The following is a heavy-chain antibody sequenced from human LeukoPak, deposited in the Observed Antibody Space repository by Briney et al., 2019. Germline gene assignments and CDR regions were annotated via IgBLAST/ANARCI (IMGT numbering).Heavy chain of an antibody. CDR2: IRSKANSYAT. D-gene: IGHD5-18*01. V-gene: IGHV3-73*01. CDR3: TRAADTAMVTDYFDY. J-gene: IGHJ4*02. Sequence: GGSLRLSCAASGFTFSGAAMHWVRQASGKGALCVGRIRSKANSYATAYAASLKGRFTISRGDSKNTAYLQMNSLKTEDKAVYYCTRAADTAMVTDYFDYWGQGTLVTVSS. CDR1: GFTFSGAA.